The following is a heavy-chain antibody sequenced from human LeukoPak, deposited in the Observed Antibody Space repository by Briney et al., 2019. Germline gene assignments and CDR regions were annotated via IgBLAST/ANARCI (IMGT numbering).Heavy chain of an antibody. CDR3: ARHTSGLNFDY. CDR2: IYYSGST. D-gene: IGHD6-19*01. Sequence: SETLSLTCTVSGGSISSYYWSWIRQPPGKGLEWIGYIYYSGSTNYNPSLRSRVTISVDTSKNQFSLKLSSVTAADTAVYCCARHTSGLNFDYWGQGSLVTVSS. V-gene: IGHV4-59*08. CDR1: GGSISSYY. J-gene: IGHJ4*02.